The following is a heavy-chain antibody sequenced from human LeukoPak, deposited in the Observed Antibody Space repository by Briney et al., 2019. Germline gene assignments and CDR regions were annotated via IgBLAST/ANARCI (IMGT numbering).Heavy chain of an antibody. CDR2: ISGSGGST. CDR3: ARGSKGFLEWLSGDAFDI. Sequence: GGSLRLSCAASGFTFSSYAMSWVRQAPGKGLEWVSAISGSGGSTYYADSVKGRFTISRDNAKNSLYLQMNSLRAEDTAVYYCARGSKGFLEWLSGDAFDIWGQGTMVTVSS. CDR1: GFTFSSYA. D-gene: IGHD3-3*01. J-gene: IGHJ3*02. V-gene: IGHV3-23*01.